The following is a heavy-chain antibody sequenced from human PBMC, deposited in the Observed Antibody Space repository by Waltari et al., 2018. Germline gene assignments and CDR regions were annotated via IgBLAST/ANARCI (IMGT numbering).Heavy chain of an antibody. Sequence: QVQLQESGPGLVKPSETLSLTCAVSGYSISSGYYWGWIRQPPGKGLEWIGSIYHSGSTYDNPSLKSRVTISVDTSKNQFSLKLSSVTAADTAVYYCARHRRRGVVTTSAFDIWGQGTMVTVSS. CDR2: IYHSGST. V-gene: IGHV4-38-2*01. J-gene: IGHJ3*02. D-gene: IGHD5-12*01. CDR1: GYSISSGYY. CDR3: ARHRRRGVVTTSAFDI.